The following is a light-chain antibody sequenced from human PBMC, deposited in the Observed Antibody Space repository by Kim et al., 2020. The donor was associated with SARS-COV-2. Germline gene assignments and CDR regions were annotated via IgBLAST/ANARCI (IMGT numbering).Light chain of an antibody. J-gene: IGLJ1*01. CDR1: NSDIGSYKS. CDR2: DVT. CDR3: LSYTTSSTYI. Sequence: QSALTQPASVSGSPGQSITISCTGTNSDIGSYKSVSWYQQHPGKAPKVIIYDVTKQPSGVSNRFSGSKSGNTASLTISGLQAEDEADYYCLSYTTSSTYIFGTGTQLTVL. V-gene: IGLV2-14*03.